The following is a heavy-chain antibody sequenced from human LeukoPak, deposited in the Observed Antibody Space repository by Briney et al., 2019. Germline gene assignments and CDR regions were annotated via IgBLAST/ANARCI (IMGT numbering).Heavy chain of an antibody. CDR3: ARDQGIAAAGTDGMDV. J-gene: IGHJ6*04. V-gene: IGHV3-7*03. CDR1: GGTFSSYW. CDR2: IKQDGREN. Sequence: PAGSLSLSCAASGGTFSSYWMSWVRQAPGKGLEWVANIKQDGRENYNVDSGKGRFTFSRDNAKNSLYLQMNSLRADDTAVYSCARDQGIAAAGTDGMDVWGKGTTVTVSS. D-gene: IGHD6-13*01.